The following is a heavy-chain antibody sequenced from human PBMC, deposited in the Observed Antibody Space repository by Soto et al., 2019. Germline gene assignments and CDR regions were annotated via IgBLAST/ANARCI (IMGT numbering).Heavy chain of an antibody. V-gene: IGHV3-30*03. Sequence: PGGSLRLSCAASGFTFSSYGMHWVRQAPGKGLEWVAVISYDGSNKYYADSVKGRFTISRDNSKNTLYLQMNSLRAEDTAVYYCAASAVLGVVLVPAAYNWFDPWGQGTLVTVSS. CDR3: AASAVLGVVLVPAAYNWFDP. CDR2: ISYDGSNK. J-gene: IGHJ5*02. D-gene: IGHD2-2*01. CDR1: GFTFSSYG.